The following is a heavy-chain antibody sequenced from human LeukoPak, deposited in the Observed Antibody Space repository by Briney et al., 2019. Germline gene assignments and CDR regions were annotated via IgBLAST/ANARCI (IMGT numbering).Heavy chain of an antibody. CDR3: ATLTGDYGGNPAAFDY. D-gene: IGHD4-23*01. CDR2: INWNGGST. Sequence: GGSLRLSCAASGFTFDDYGMSWVRQAPGKGLERVSGINWNGGSTGYADSVKGRFTISRDNVKNSLYLQMNSLRAEDTALYYCATLTGDYGGNPAAFDYWGQGTLVTVSS. V-gene: IGHV3-20*04. CDR1: GFTFDDYG. J-gene: IGHJ4*02.